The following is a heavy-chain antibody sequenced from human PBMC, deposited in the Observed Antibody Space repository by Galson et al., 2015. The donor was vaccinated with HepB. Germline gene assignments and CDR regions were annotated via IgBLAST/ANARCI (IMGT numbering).Heavy chain of an antibody. CDR1: GYSFPTYW. D-gene: IGHD3-9*01. CDR2: IDPSDSST. CDR3: ALDYDVLTTYRYKTFDP. J-gene: IGHJ5*02. Sequence: QSGAEVTKPGESLSISCQGSGYSFPTYWISWVRQMPGKGLEWMGKIDPSDSSTNYSPSFQGHVTMSVDKSINTAYLQWSSLQASDTAIYYCALDYDVLTTYRYKTFDPWGQGTLVTVSS. V-gene: IGHV5-10-1*01.